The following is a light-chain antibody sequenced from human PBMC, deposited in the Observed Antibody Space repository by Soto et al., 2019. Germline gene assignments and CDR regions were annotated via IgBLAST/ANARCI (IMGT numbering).Light chain of an antibody. Sequence: QSALTQPASVSGSPGQSITISCTGTSSDVGGYNYVSWYQQHPGTAPQLMIYEVSNRPSGVSNRFFGSKSGNTDSLTISGLQTEDEDDYYCSSFTSINTWVFGGGTQLTVL. CDR3: SSFTSINTWV. V-gene: IGLV2-14*01. J-gene: IGLJ3*02. CDR2: EVS. CDR1: SSDVGGYNY.